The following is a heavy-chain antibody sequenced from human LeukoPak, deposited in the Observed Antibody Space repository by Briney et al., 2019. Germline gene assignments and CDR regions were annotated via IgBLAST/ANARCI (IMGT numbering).Heavy chain of an antibody. D-gene: IGHD6-13*01. CDR1: GGSFSGYY. CDR2: INHSGST. J-gene: IGHJ4*02. V-gene: IGHV4-34*01. Sequence: SETLSLTCAVYGGSFSGYYWSWIRQPPGEGLEWIGEINHSGSTIYNPSLKSRVTISVDTSKNQFSLKVTSVTAADTAVYYCARAPPGQELVNYWGRGTLVTVSS. CDR3: ARAPPGQELVNY.